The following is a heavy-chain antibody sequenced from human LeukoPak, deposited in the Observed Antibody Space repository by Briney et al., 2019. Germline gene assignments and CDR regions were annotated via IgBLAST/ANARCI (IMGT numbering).Heavy chain of an antibody. CDR2: ISTGGDTI. J-gene: IGHJ5*02. CDR3: ARGPPLFDP. Sequence: GGSLRLSCAASGFTLSGYAMNWVRQPPGKGLEWISYISTGGDTIYYADSVKGRFTISSDNAKKSLYLQMNSLRAEDTAVYYCARGPPLFDPWGQGTLVTVSS. CDR1: GFTLSGYA. V-gene: IGHV3-48*01.